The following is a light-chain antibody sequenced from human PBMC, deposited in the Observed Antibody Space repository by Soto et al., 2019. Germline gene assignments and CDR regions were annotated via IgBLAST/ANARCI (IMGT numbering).Light chain of an antibody. V-gene: IGLV2-14*01. CDR1: RSDIGSYNY. CDR3: ISYTGSSTSYV. Sequence: QSALTQPASVSGSPGQSITISCSGTRSDIGSYNYVAWYQQFPGKTPKIVIYGVSNRPSGVSSRVSGSKSGNTASLTIYGLQAEDEADYYCISYTGSSTSYVFGSGTKLTVL. J-gene: IGLJ1*01. CDR2: GVS.